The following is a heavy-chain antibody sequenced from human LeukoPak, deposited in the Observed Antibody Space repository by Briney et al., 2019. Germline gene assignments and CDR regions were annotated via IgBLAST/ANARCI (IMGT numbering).Heavy chain of an antibody. CDR3: AREPLPDADYYDSSGYYYFDY. J-gene: IGHJ4*02. D-gene: IGHD3-22*01. CDR1: GYTFTSYG. Sequence: ASVKVSCKASGYTFTSYGISWVRQAPGQGLEWMGWISAYNGNTNYAQKLQCRVTMTTDTSTSTAYMELRSLRSDDTAVYYCAREPLPDADYYDSSGYYYFDYWGQGTLVTVSS. CDR2: ISAYNGNT. V-gene: IGHV1-18*01.